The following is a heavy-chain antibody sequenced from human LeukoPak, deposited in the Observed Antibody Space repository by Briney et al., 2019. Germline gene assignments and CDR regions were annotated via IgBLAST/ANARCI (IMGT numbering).Heavy chain of an antibody. J-gene: IGHJ4*02. CDR1: GGSISSYY. V-gene: IGHV4-4*07. CDR2: IYTSGGT. D-gene: IGHD2-21*02. CDR3: AREAGGDRQLNY. Sequence: PSETLSLTCTVSGGSISSYYWSWIRQPAGKGLEWIGRIYTSGGTNFNPSLKSGVTISVDTSKKQCSRKLSSVTAAATAVYYCAREAGGDRQLNYWGQGTLVTVSS.